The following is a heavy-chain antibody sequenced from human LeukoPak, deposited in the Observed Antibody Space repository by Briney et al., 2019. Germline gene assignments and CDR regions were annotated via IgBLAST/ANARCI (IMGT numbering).Heavy chain of an antibody. J-gene: IGHJ1*01. Sequence: SETLSLTCAVYGGSFSGYYWSWIRQPPGKGLEWIGEINHSGSTNYNPSLKSRVTISIDTSKNQFSLKLSSVTAADTAVYYCARSKGAEYFQHWGQGTLVTVSS. V-gene: IGHV4-34*01. CDR3: ARSKGAEYFQH. D-gene: IGHD4-11*01. CDR1: GGSFSGYY. CDR2: INHSGST.